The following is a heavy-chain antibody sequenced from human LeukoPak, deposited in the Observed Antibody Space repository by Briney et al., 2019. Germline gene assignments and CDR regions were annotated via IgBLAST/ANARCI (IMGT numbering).Heavy chain of an antibody. Sequence: GTPLRLSCAASGFTFSSYWMHWVRQAPGKGLVWVSRISSDGSSTDYADSVKGRFTISRDNAKNTLYLQMNSLRAEDTAVYYCASRIPYDSSSYWGQGTLVTVSS. V-gene: IGHV3-74*01. CDR2: ISSDGSST. CDR1: GFTFSSYW. J-gene: IGHJ4*02. D-gene: IGHD3-22*01. CDR3: ASRIPYDSSSY.